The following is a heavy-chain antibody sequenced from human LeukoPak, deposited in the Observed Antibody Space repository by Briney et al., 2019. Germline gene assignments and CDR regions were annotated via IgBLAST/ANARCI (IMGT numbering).Heavy chain of an antibody. J-gene: IGHJ4*02. CDR2: ISSSSSYI. CDR3: ARDQTVSSIAAGY. D-gene: IGHD6-13*01. V-gene: IGHV3-21*01. Sequence: PGGSLRLSCAASGFTFSSYSMNWVRQAPGKGLEWVSSISSSSSYIYYADSVKGRFTISRDNAKNSLYLQMNSLRAEDTAVYYCARDQTVSSIAAGYWGQGTLVTVSS. CDR1: GFTFSSYS.